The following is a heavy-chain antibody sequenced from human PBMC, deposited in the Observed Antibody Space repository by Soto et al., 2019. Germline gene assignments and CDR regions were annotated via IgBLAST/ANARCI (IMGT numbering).Heavy chain of an antibody. V-gene: IGHV1-18*01. CDR3: ASFPHSGWYVGGIYYYYGMDV. Sequence: ASVKVSCKASGYTFTSYGISWVRQAPGQGLEWMGWISAYNGNTNYAQKLQGRVTMTTDTSTSTAYMELRSLRSDDTAVYYCASFPHSGWYVGGIYYYYGMDVWGQGTRVTVSS. CDR2: ISAYNGNT. D-gene: IGHD6-19*01. CDR1: GYTFTSYG. J-gene: IGHJ6*02.